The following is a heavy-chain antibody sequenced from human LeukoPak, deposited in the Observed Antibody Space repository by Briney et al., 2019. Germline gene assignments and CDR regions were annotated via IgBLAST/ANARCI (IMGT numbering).Heavy chain of an antibody. Sequence: YWIGWVRQMPGKGLEWMGIIYPGDSDTRYSPSFQCQVTISVDKSISTAYLQWSSLEASDTAMYYCARLAAAGTGDYWGQGTLVTVSS. J-gene: IGHJ4*02. CDR3: ARLAAAGTGDY. CDR2: IYPGDSDT. CDR1: YW. D-gene: IGHD6-13*01. V-gene: IGHV5-51*01.